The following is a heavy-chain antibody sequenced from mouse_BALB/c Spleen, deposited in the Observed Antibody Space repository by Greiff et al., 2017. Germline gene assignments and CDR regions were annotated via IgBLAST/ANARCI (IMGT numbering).Heavy chain of an antibody. CDR2: IHPNSGNT. V-gene: IGHV1S130*01. Sequence: QVQLQQPGSVLVRPGASVKLSCKASGYTFTSSWMHWAKQRPGQGLEWIGEIHPNSGNTNYNEKFKDKATLTADKSSSTVYMELSRLTSEDSAVYFCARHGNSYWYFDVWGAGTTVTVSS. J-gene: IGHJ1*01. CDR3: ARHGNSYWYFDV. CDR1: GYTFTSSW.